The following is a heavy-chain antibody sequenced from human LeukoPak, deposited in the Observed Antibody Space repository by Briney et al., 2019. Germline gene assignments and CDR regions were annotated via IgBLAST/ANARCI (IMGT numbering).Heavy chain of an antibody. D-gene: IGHD3-10*01. CDR3: ARGLGGDQGYFDL. J-gene: IGHJ2*01. CDR1: GFIFDDYA. Sequence: GGSLRLSCAASGFIFDDYAMHWVRPAPGKGLEWVSGISWNSGSLAYADSVKGRFTISRDNAKNSLYLQMNSLRTEDTALYYCARGLGGDQGYFDLWGRGTLATVSS. V-gene: IGHV3-9*01. CDR2: ISWNSGSL.